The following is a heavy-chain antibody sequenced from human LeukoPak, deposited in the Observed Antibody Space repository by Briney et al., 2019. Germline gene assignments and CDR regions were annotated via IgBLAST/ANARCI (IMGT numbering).Heavy chain of an antibody. Sequence: GGSLRLSCAASGFTFSSYAMSWVRQAPGKGLEWVSAISGSGGSTYYADSVKGRFTISRDNSKNTLYLQMNSLRAEDTAVYYCARADTPTVTTLSGWGQGTLVTVSS. D-gene: IGHD4-17*01. J-gene: IGHJ4*02. CDR1: GFTFSSYA. CDR3: ARADTPTVTTLSG. V-gene: IGHV3-23*01. CDR2: ISGSGGST.